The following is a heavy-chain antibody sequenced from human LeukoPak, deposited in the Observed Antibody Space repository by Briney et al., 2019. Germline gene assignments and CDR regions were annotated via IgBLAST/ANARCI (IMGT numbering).Heavy chain of an antibody. CDR1: GFTFSSYT. CDR3: AKERQTGDYFTSDY. J-gene: IGHJ4*02. D-gene: IGHD4-17*01. CDR2: ISGRGEST. V-gene: IGHV3-23*01. Sequence: GSLRLSCAASGFTFSSYTMSWVRQAPGEELEWLSAISGRGESTFYAPSVKGRFAISRDNSDNTLYLQMSSLRVDDTAVYFCAKERQTGDYFTSDYWGQGTLVTVSS.